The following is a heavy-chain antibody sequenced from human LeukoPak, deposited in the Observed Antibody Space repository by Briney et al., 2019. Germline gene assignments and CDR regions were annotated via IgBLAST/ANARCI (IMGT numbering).Heavy chain of an antibody. Sequence: SETLSLTCAVYGGSLSGYYWSWIPQPPGKGLEWIGEINHSGSTNYNPSLKSRVTISVDTSKNQFSLKLSSVTAADTAVYYCARYDFWSGYLGYWGQGTLVTVSS. V-gene: IGHV4-34*01. CDR2: INHSGST. CDR1: GGSLSGYY. CDR3: ARYDFWSGYLGY. J-gene: IGHJ4*02. D-gene: IGHD3-3*01.